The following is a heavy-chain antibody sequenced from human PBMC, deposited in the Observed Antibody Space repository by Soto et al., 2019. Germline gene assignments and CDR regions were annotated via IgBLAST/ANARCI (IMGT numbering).Heavy chain of an antibody. CDR2: IYYSGST. J-gene: IGHJ5*02. V-gene: IGHV4-59*06. Sequence: PSETLSLTCAVYGGSFSSYYWGWIRQHPGKGLEWIGYIYYSGSTYYNPSLKSRVSISVDTSKNQFSLSLSSVTAADTAVYYCARGRGYSYGLDPWGQGALVTVSS. CDR1: GGSFSSYY. CDR3: ARGRGYSYGLDP. D-gene: IGHD5-18*01.